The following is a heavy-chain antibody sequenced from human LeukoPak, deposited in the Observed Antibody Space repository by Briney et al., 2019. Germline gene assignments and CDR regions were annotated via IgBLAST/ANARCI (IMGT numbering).Heavy chain of an antibody. D-gene: IGHD4-17*01. CDR3: ARDYGDYVGWFDP. CDR1: GGSISSYY. V-gene: IGHV4-59*12. Sequence: KPSETLSLTCTVSGGSISSYYWSWIRQPPGKGLEWIGYIYYSGSTNYNPSLKSRVTISVDTSKNQFSLKLSSVTAADTAVYYCARDYGDYVGWFDPRGQGTLVTVSS. J-gene: IGHJ5*02. CDR2: IYYSGST.